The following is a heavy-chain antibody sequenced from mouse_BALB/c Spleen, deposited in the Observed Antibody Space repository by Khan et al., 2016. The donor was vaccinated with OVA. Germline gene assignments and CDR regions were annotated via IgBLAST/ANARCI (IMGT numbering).Heavy chain of an antibody. CDR2: IWGGGSK. Sequence: QVQLKQSGPGLVAPSQSLSITCTVSGFSLTDYAVSWIRQPPGKGLEWLGVIWGGGSKYYNSALKSRLSISKDNSKSQVFLKMNSLQTDDTTMYYYDKDPPYYAMDYWGQGTSVTVSS. CDR1: GFSLTDYA. V-gene: IGHV2-6-5*01. CDR3: DKDPPYYAMDY. J-gene: IGHJ4*01.